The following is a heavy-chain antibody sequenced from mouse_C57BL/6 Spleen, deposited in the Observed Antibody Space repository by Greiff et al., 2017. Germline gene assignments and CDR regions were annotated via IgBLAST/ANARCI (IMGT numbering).Heavy chain of an antibody. D-gene: IGHD1-1*02. Sequence: VNLVESEGGLVQPGSSMKLSCTASGFTFSDYYMAWVRQVPEKGLEWVANINYDGSSTYYLDSLKSRFIISRDNAKNILYLQMSSLKSEDTATYYCAREPYGYDAMDYWGQGTSVTVSS. CDR2: INYDGSST. CDR1: GFTFSDYY. V-gene: IGHV5-16*01. CDR3: AREPYGYDAMDY. J-gene: IGHJ4*01.